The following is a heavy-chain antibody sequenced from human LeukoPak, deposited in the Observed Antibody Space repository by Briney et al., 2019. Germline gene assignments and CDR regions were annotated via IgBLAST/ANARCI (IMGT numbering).Heavy chain of an antibody. Sequence: GGSLRLSCAASGFTFSTYSMNWVRQAPGKGLEWVSSISSSSYIYYADSVKGRFTISRDNAKNSLYLQMNSLRAEDTAVYYCARTAYNWNSFDYWGQGTLVTVSS. V-gene: IGHV3-21*06. CDR3: ARTAYNWNSFDY. J-gene: IGHJ4*02. CDR1: GFTFSTYS. CDR2: ISSSSYI. D-gene: IGHD1/OR15-1a*01.